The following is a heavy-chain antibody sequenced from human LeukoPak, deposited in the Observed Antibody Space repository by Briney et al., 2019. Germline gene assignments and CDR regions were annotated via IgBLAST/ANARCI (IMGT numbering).Heavy chain of an antibody. D-gene: IGHD2-2*01. CDR3: AKEPREYCSSTSCPNWIDP. CDR1: GFTFSSYA. CDR2: IRASGGTT. V-gene: IGHV3-23*01. Sequence: GGSLRLFCAASGFTFSSYAMRWVSQAPGKGLEGGSAIRASGGTTYYADSVKGRFTISRDNSKNTLYRQMSGLRAEDTAVYYCAKEPREYCSSTSCPNWIDPWGQGTLVTVSS. J-gene: IGHJ5*02.